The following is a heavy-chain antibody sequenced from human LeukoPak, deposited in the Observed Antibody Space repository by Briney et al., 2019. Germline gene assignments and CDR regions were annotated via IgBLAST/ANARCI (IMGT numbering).Heavy chain of an antibody. CDR3: AKDDAWLRFGE. D-gene: IGHD3-10*01. J-gene: IGHJ4*02. V-gene: IGHV3-23*01. Sequence: PGGSLRLSCAASGFTFSSYGMSWVRQAPGKGLEWVSAISGSGGSTYYADSVKGRFTISRDNSKNTLYLEVISLTAEDTAVYYCAKDDAWLRFGEWCQGTLVTVSS. CDR2: ISGSGGST. CDR1: GFTFSSYG.